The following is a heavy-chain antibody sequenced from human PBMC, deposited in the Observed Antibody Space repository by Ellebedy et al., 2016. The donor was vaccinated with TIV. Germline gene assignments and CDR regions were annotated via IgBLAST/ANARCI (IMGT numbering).Heavy chain of an antibody. J-gene: IGHJ4*02. CDR2: ISGSGGST. CDR3: AKGQGFPHFDY. V-gene: IGHV3-23*01. CDR1: GFPFSSYA. D-gene: IGHD2/OR15-2a*01. Sequence: GESPKISCAASGFPFSSYAMSWVSQAPGKGLEWVSAISGSGGSTYYADSVKGRFTISRDNSKNTLYLQMNSLRAEDTDVYYCAKGQGFPHFDYWGQGTLVTVSS.